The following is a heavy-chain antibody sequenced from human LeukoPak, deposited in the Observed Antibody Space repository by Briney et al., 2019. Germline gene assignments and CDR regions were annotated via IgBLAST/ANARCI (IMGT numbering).Heavy chain of an antibody. CDR3: TTDLLRYFDWLRFDP. Sequence: PGVSLRLSCAASGFTFSNAWMSWVPQAPGKGLEWVGRLKSKTDGGTTDYAAPVKGRFTISRDDSKNTLYLQMNSLKTEDTAVYYCTTDLLRYFDWLRFDPWGQGTLVTVSS. D-gene: IGHD3-9*01. CDR2: LKSKTDGGTT. J-gene: IGHJ5*02. CDR1: GFTFSNAW. V-gene: IGHV3-15*01.